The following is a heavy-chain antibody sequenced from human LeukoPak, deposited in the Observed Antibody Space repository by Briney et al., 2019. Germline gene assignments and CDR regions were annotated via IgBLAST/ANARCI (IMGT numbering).Heavy chain of an antibody. CDR1: GFTFSSYE. D-gene: IGHD3-22*01. Sequence: QPGGSLRLSCAASGFTFSSYEMNWVRQAPGKWLEWVSYISSSGSTIYYADSVKGRFTISRDNAKNSLYLQMNSLRAEDTAVYYCARYDSSGLNFDYWGQGTLVTVSS. CDR2: ISSSGSTI. V-gene: IGHV3-48*03. CDR3: ARYDSSGLNFDY. J-gene: IGHJ4*02.